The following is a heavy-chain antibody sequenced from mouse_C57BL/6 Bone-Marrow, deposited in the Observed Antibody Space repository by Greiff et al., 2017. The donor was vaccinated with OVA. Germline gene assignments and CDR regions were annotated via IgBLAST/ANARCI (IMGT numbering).Heavy chain of an antibody. J-gene: IGHJ4*01. Sequence: EVQLQESGAALVKPGASVKLSCTASGFNIKDYYMHWVKQRTEQGLEWIGRIDPEDGDTKYAPKFQGKATITADTSSNTAYLLLSSRTSEDAAVYYYALDDYDGRYAMDYWGQGTSVTVSS. CDR1: GFNIKDYY. CDR2: IDPEDGDT. D-gene: IGHD2-4*01. V-gene: IGHV14-2*01. CDR3: ALDDYDGRYAMDY.